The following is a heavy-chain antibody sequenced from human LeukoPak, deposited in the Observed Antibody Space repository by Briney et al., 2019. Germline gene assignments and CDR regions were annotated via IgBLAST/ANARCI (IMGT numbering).Heavy chain of an antibody. CDR3: AKERGSTTWFDY. V-gene: IGHV3-30*18. CDR2: ISYDGSNK. J-gene: IGHJ4*02. CDR1: GFTFSSYG. D-gene: IGHD1-26*01. Sequence: GGSLRLSCAASGFTFSSYGMHWVRQAPGKGLEWVAVISYDGSNKYYADSVKGRFTISRDNSKNTLYLQMNSLRDEDTAVYYCAKERGSTTWFDYWGQGTLVTVSS.